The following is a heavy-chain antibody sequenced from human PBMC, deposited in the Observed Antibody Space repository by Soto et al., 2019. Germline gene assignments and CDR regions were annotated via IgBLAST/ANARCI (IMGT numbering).Heavy chain of an antibody. CDR1: GFSLSTSGVG. Sequence: QITLKESGPTLVKPTQTLTLTCTFSGFSLSTSGVGVGWIRQPPGKALEWLALIYWGDDKRYSPSLKSRLTITQDTAKNQVVRTTTNMDPADTATYYCAHRQRTVYFDYWGQGTLVTVSS. D-gene: IGHD4-17*01. J-gene: IGHJ4*02. CDR3: AHRQRTVYFDY. V-gene: IGHV2-5*02. CDR2: IYWGDDK.